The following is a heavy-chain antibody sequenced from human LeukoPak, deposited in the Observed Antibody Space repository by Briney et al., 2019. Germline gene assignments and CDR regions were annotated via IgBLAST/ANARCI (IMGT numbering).Heavy chain of an antibody. CDR2: IYPGDSDT. D-gene: IGHD4-17*01. V-gene: IGHV5-51*01. J-gene: IGHJ3*02. CDR3: AIPWATVTLPDALDI. CDR1: GYSFTSYW. Sequence: GESLKISCKGSGYSFTSYWIGWVRQMPGKGLEWMGIIYPGDSDTRYSPSFQGQVTISADKSISTAYLQWSSLKASDTAMYYCAIPWATVTLPDALDIWGQGTMVTVSS.